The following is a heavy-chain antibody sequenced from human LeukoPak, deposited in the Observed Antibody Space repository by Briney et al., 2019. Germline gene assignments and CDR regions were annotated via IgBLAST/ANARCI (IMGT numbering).Heavy chain of an antibody. CDR2: MNPNSGNT. Sequence: ASVKVSCKASGHTFTSYDTNWVRQATGQGLEWMGWMNPNSGNTGYAQKFQGRVTMTRNTSISTAYMELSSLRSEDTAVYYCARAFRNRVSPNYWGQGTLVTVSS. CDR1: GHTFTSYD. J-gene: IGHJ4*02. CDR3: ARAFRNRVSPNY. V-gene: IGHV1-8*01. D-gene: IGHD6-13*01.